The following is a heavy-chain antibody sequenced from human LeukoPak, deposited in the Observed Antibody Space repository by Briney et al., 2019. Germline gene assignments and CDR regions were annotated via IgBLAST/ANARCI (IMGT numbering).Heavy chain of an antibody. D-gene: IGHD3-9*01. V-gene: IGHV3-21*01. CDR1: GFTFSSYS. Sequence: GGSLRLSCAASGFTFSSYSMNWVRQAPGKGLEWVSSISSSSSYIYYADSVKGRFTISRDNAKNSLYLQMNSLRAEDTAVYYCARLEFQTGPPITSDVWGKGTTVTVSS. CDR2: ISSSSSYI. CDR3: ARLEFQTGPPITSDV. J-gene: IGHJ6*04.